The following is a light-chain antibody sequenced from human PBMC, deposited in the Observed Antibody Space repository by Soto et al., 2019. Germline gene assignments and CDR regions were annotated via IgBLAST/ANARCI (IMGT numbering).Light chain of an antibody. V-gene: IGKV2-30*01. CDR2: KVS. J-gene: IGKJ3*01. CDR3: MQGTQWPLFT. Sequence: DVVMTQSPLSLPVTLGQPASISCRSSQSLVYSDGNTYLNWFQQRPGQSPRRLIYKVSNRDSGVPDRFSCSGSGTDFTLKISRVEAEDVGVYYCMQGTQWPLFTFGPGTKVDIK. CDR1: QSLVYSDGNTY.